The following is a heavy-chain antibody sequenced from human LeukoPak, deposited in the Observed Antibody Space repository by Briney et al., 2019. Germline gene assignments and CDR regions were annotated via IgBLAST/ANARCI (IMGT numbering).Heavy chain of an antibody. V-gene: IGHV3-30*04. CDR2: ISYDGSNK. CDR3: AKAHSSGWSTFDC. CDR1: GFTFRSYA. J-gene: IGHJ4*02. D-gene: IGHD6-19*01. Sequence: GGSLRLSCAASGFTFRSYAIHWVRQAPGKGLEGVAVISYDGSNKYYADSVKGRFTISRDNSKNTLYLQMNSLRAEDTAVYYCAKAHSSGWSTFDCWGPGTLVTVSS.